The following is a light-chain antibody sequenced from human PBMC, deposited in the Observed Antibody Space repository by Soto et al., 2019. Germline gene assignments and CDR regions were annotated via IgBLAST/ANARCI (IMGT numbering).Light chain of an antibody. J-gene: IGLJ3*02. CDR1: SSNVASNY. V-gene: IGLV1-51*01. CDR3: ATWDDSLRAGV. CDR2: EDN. Sequence: QSVLTQPPSVSAAPGQKVTLSCSGSSSNVASNYVSWYHQLPGRAPKLLIYEDNKRPSGIPDRSSGSKTGTSATLGITGLQTGDAADYYCATWDDSLRAGVFGGGTQLTVL.